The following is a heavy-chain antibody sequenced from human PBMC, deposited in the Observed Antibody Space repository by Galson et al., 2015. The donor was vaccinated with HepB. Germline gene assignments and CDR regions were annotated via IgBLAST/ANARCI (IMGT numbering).Heavy chain of an antibody. V-gene: IGHV3-49*03. CDR1: GFSFGDYA. J-gene: IGHJ4*02. D-gene: IGHD3-16*01. CDR2: IRSKGYGATT. CDR3: TRDEDYEYLWGSWFEY. Sequence: SLRLSCAASGFSFGDYAMTWFRQAPGKGLEWVGLIRSKGYGATTDYAASVRGRFTISRDDSRSIAYLQMNSLKTEDTAVYYCTRDEDYEYLWGSWFEYWGQGTLATVSS.